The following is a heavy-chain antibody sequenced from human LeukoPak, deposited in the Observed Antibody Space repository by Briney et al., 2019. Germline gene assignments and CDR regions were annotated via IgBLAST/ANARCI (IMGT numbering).Heavy chain of an antibody. D-gene: IGHD3-10*01. CDR3: ARTYCYGSGRYFDY. CDR1: GGSISSYY. CDR2: IYHSGST. V-gene: IGHV4-59*01. J-gene: IGHJ4*02. Sequence: PSETLSLTCTVSGGSISSYYWSWIRQPSGKGLDWIGYIYHSGSTNYNPSLKSRFTISLDTSKNQFSLKLSSVTAADTAVYYCARTYCYGSGRYFDYWGQGTLVTVSS.